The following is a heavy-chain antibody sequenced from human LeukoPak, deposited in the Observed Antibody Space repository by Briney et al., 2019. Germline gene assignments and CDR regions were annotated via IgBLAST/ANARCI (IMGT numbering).Heavy chain of an antibody. J-gene: IGHJ3*02. CDR2: ISPSGGST. D-gene: IGHD2-15*01. CDR1: GYMFTGYY. V-gene: IGHV1-46*01. CDR3: ARGFCSGGSCPQDAFDI. Sequence: ASVKVSCTASGYMFTGYYMHWVRQGPGQGLEWMGIISPSGGSTNYAQRFQGRVTMTRDTSKSTVYMELSSLRSDDTAVFYCARGFCSGGSCPQDAFDIWGQGTMVTVSS.